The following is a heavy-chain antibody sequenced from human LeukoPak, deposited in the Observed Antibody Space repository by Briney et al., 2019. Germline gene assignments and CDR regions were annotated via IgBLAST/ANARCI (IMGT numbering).Heavy chain of an antibody. CDR1: GYSISSGYY. CDR2: IYHSGST. D-gene: IGHD6-6*01. CDR3: ARSRYSSSRTLLYMDV. Sequence: SETLSLTCTVSGYSISSGYYWGWIRQPPGKGLEWIGSIYHSGSTYYNPSLKSRVTISVDTSKNQFSLKLSSVTAADTAVYYCARSRYSSSRTLLYMDVWGKGTTVTISS. J-gene: IGHJ6*03. V-gene: IGHV4-38-2*02.